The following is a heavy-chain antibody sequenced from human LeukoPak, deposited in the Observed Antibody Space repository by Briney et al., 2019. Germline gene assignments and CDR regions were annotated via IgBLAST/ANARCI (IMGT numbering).Heavy chain of an antibody. CDR3: ATLPDFWSGSHVDY. V-gene: IGHV1-69*05. D-gene: IGHD3-3*01. Sequence: SVKVSCKASGGTFSSYAISWVRQAPGQGLEWMGGIIPIFGTANYAQKFQGRVTITTDESTSTAYMELSSLRSEDTAVYYCATLPDFWSGSHVDYWGQGTLVTVSS. CDR1: GGTFSSYA. CDR2: IIPIFGTA. J-gene: IGHJ4*02.